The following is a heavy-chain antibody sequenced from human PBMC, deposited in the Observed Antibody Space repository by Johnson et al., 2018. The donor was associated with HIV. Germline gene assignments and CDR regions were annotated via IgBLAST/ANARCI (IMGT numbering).Heavy chain of an antibody. D-gene: IGHD6-13*01. J-gene: IGHJ3*02. CDR3: ARERGLPGVAEAGNAFDI. V-gene: IGHV3-30-3*01. Sequence: VQLVESGGGLVTPGGSLRLSCAASGFTFSSYAMHWVRQAPGTGLEWVALVPCGGRHPYHADSVKGRFTISRDNSKNTLYLKMTSLRAEAPAVYYCARERGLPGVAEAGNAFDIWGQGTLVTVSS. CDR2: VPCGGRHP. CDR1: GFTFSSYA.